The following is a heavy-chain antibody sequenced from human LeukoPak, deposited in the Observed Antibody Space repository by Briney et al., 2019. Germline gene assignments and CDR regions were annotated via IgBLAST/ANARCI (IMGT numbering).Heavy chain of an antibody. V-gene: IGHV3-23*01. CDR2: ITGSGVGT. Sequence: PGGSLRLSCAASGFTFSNYAMPWVRQAPGKGLEWVSGITGSGVGTHYADSVKGRFTISRDNSKNTLYLQMNSLRAEDTAVYYCAKNLPPTYYYDSSGYSVVDYWGQGTLVTVSS. CDR3: AKNLPPTYYYDSSGYSVVDY. D-gene: IGHD3-22*01. CDR1: GFTFSNYA. J-gene: IGHJ4*02.